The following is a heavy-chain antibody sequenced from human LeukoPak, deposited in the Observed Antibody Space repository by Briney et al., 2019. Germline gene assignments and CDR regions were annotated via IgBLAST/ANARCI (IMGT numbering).Heavy chain of an antibody. V-gene: IGHV4-39*07. CDR3: ARDLIYDYVWGSHRYAWFDP. J-gene: IGHJ5*02. D-gene: IGHD3-16*02. Sequence: KPSETLSLTCTVSGGSISSSYYYGGWIRQPPGKGLEWIGSIYYSGSTYYNPSLKSRVTISVDTSKNQFSLKLSSVPAADRAVYYCARDLIYDYVWGSHRYAWFDPWGQGTLVTVSS. CDR2: IYYSGST. CDR1: GGSISSSYYY.